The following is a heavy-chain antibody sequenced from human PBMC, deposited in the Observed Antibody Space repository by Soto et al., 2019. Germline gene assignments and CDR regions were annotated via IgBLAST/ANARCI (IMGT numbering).Heavy chain of an antibody. J-gene: IGHJ6*02. CDR1: GFTFSDYY. V-gene: IGHV3-11*06. Sequence: PGGSLRLSCAASGFTFSDYYMSWIRQAPGKGLEWISYISGRNTFTQYADSVKGRFTISRDHAKNSLYLQLNSLTAEDTAVYYCARDGGVIIPGAIGGGYGLDVWGQGTTVTVSS. CDR2: ISGRNTFT. CDR3: ARDGGVIIPGAIGGGYGLDV. D-gene: IGHD3-3*01.